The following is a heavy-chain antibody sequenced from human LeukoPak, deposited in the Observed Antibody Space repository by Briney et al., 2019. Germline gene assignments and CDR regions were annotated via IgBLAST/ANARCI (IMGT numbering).Heavy chain of an antibody. D-gene: IGHD6-6*01. J-gene: IGHJ3*02. V-gene: IGHV3-23*01. CDR3: AKENSSSALDAFDI. Sequence: GGSLRLSCAASGFTFSSFAMIWVRQAPGKGLEWVSVIGSDSGGIVYADSAKGRFTISRDNSNNTLYLQTNSLRADDTAVYYCAKENSSSALDAFDIWGQGTMVTVSS. CDR2: IGSDSGGI. CDR1: GFTFSSFA.